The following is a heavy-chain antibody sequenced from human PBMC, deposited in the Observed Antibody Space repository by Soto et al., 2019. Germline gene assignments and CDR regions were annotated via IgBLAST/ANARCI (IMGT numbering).Heavy chain of an antibody. V-gene: IGHV1-8*01. CDR1: GYTFTNYD. CDR2: MNPKSGMT. CDR3: VRRRDDYNHDY. D-gene: IGHD4-4*01. Sequence: QVQLVQSGAEVKKPGASVKVSYKASGYTFTNYDINWVRQATGQGLEWMGWMNPKSGMTGYAQKFQGRVTMTRNTAISTAYMEVSSLISDDTAVYYCVRRRDDYNHDYWGQGTLVTVSS. J-gene: IGHJ4*02.